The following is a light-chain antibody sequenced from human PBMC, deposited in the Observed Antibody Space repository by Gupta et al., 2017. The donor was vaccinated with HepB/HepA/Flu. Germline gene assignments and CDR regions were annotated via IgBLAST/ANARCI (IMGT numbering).Light chain of an antibody. CDR1: SSNIGDYY. J-gene: IGLJ2*01. V-gene: IGLV1-51*01. CDR2: VND. Sequence: QSVLTQPPSVSGAPGQKVTISCFGSSSNIGDYYVSWYQHLPGAAPKLLIYVNDKRPSGIPDRFSGSRSGTSAALGITGLQTGDEADYYCATWDSILYCMTFGGGTKLTVL. CDR3: ATWDSILYCMT.